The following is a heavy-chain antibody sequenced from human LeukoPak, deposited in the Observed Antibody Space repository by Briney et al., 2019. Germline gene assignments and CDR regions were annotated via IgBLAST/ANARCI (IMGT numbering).Heavy chain of an antibody. CDR3: ARDVTPMIPGDAFDI. CDR1: GFIFTSYG. J-gene: IGHJ3*02. Sequence: ASVKVSCKASGFIFTSYGITWVRQAPGQGLEWRGWISANNGNTNYVQKFQGRVTMTTDTSTTTAYMELRSLRSDDTAVYYCARDVTPMIPGDAFDIWGQGTMVTVSS. D-gene: IGHD3-22*01. CDR2: ISANNGNT. V-gene: IGHV1-18*01.